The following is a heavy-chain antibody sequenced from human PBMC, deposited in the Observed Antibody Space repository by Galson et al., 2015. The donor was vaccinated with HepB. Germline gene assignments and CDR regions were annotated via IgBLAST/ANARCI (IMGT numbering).Heavy chain of an antibody. CDR1: GFTFSSYG. V-gene: IGHV3-30*19. CDR2: ISYDGSNK. D-gene: IGHD6-19*01. CDR3: ARPRAYIAVAGLYFDY. J-gene: IGHJ4*02. Sequence: SLRLSCAASGFTFSSYGMHWVRQAPGKGLEWVAVISYDGSNKYYADSVKGRFTISRDNSKNTLYLQMNSLRAEDTAVYYCARPRAYIAVAGLYFDYWVQGTLVTVSS.